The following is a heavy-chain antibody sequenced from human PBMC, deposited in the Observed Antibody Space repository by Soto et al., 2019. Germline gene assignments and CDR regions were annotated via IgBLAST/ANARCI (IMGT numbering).Heavy chain of an antibody. V-gene: IGHV3-48*02. J-gene: IGHJ6*02. CDR2: ISSTSSAR. CDR3: ARDSDIYYGMDV. Sequence: GVLRLSCAASGFTFSGHSMNWVRRATGKGLEWVSYISSTSSARYYADSVRGRFTISRDNAKYSLYLQMNSLTDEDTAVYYCARDSDIYYGMDVCGQGTKGTVSS. CDR1: GFTFSGHS. D-gene: IGHD3-9*01.